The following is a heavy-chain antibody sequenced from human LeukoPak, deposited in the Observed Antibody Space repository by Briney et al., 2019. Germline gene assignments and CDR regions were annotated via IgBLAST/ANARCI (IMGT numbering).Heavy chain of an antibody. CDR3: ARSEYGSVDY. V-gene: IGHV4-31*03. CDR2: IYYSGST. Sequence: SQTLSLTCTVSGGSISSGGYYWSWIRQHPGKGLEWIGHIYYSGSTYYNPSLKSRVAISVDTSKNQFSLKLSSVTAADTAVYYCARSEYGSVDYWGQGTLVTVSS. D-gene: IGHD3-10*01. CDR1: GGSISSGGYY. J-gene: IGHJ4*02.